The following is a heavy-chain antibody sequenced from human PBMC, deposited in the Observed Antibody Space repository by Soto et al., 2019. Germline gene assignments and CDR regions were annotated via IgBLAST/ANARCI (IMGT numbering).Heavy chain of an antibody. CDR1: GFTFSTYW. CDR3: ARGMAVIKGIDY. D-gene: IGHD6-19*01. Sequence: GVLRLSCAASGFTFSTYWMHWVRQAPGTGLVWVSRINSDGSFISYADSVKGRFTISRDNAKNTLYLQMNSLRAEDSAVYYCARGMAVIKGIDYWGQGTLVTVSS. CDR2: INSDGSFI. J-gene: IGHJ4*02. V-gene: IGHV3-74*01.